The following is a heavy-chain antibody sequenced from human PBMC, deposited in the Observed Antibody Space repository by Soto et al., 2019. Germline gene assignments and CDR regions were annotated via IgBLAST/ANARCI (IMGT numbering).Heavy chain of an antibody. Sequence: VGSLRLSCAASGFTFSSYAMHWVRQAPGKGLEWVAVISYDGSNKYYADSVKGRFTISRDNSKNTLYLQMKSLRAEDTAVYYCAREGRFFEWPDYYYYGMDVWGQGTTVTVSS. D-gene: IGHD3-3*01. J-gene: IGHJ6*02. V-gene: IGHV3-30-3*01. CDR1: GFTFSSYA. CDR2: ISYDGSNK. CDR3: AREGRFFEWPDYYYYGMDV.